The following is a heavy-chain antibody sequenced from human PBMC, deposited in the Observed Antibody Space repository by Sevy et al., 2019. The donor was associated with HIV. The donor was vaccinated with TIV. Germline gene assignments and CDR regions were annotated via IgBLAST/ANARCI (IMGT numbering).Heavy chain of an antibody. J-gene: IGHJ6*02. V-gene: IGHV3-23*01. D-gene: IGHD1-1*01. Sequence: GGSLRLSCAASGFTFSTYAMSWVRQAPGKGLEWVSAISGSGGSTYYADSVKGRFTISRDKSKNTLYLQMNSLRVADTAVYYCAKGDGTFYGLDVWGQGTTVTVSS. CDR2: ISGSGGST. CDR1: GFTFSTYA. CDR3: AKGDGTFYGLDV.